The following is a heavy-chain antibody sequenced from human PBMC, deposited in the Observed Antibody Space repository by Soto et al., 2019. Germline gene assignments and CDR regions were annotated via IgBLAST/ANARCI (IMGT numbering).Heavy chain of an antibody. Sequence: QLQLQESGPGLVKPSETLSLTCTVSGGSISSSSYYWGWIRQPPGKGLEWIGSIYYSGSTYYNPSLKSRAIKPIDTSTNPLPLNPRSLSAGDPALDYYVRPIAESGTSAFDYWGQGTLVTVSS. J-gene: IGHJ4*02. CDR3: VRPIAESGTSAFDY. CDR2: IYYSGST. D-gene: IGHD3-16*02. V-gene: IGHV4-39*03. CDR1: GGSISSSSYY.